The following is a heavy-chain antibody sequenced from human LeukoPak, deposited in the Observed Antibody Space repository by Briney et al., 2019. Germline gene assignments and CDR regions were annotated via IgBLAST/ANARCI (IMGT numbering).Heavy chain of an antibody. J-gene: IGHJ6*02. CDR1: GGSISSYY. CDR3: ARGVVVVAATLVYYYGMDV. V-gene: IGHV4-34*01. CDR2: INHSGST. Sequence: PSETLSLTCTVSGGSISSYYWSWIRQPPGKGLEWIGEINHSGSTNYNPSLKSRVTISVDTSKNQFSLKLSSVTAADTAVYYCARGVVVVAATLVYYYGMDVWGQGTTVTVSS. D-gene: IGHD2-15*01.